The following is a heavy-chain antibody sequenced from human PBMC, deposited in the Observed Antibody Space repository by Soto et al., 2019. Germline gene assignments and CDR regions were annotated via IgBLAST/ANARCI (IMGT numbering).Heavy chain of an antibody. V-gene: IGHV4-59*08. CDR1: GGSISSYY. J-gene: IGHJ4*02. CDR3: ARHAARDDYFGY. Sequence: SETLSLTCTVSGGSISSYYWSWIRQPPGKGLEWIGYIYYSGSTNYNPSLKSRVTISVDTSKNQFSLKLSSVTAADTAVYYCARHAARDDYFGYWGQGTLVTVSS. CDR2: IYYSGST.